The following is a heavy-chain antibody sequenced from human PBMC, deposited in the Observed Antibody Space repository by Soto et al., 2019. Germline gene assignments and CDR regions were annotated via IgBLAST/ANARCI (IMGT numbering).Heavy chain of an antibody. CDR1: GYSFTTSW. V-gene: IGHV5-51*01. Sequence: PGESLKISCEGSGYSFTTSWIGWVRQMPGKGLEWMGIVYPGDADVRYSPSFQGQVTISADKSITTAYLQWTSLKASDSAKYYCARLNRPKAGFVNYTDVWGKGTTVTVSS. CDR2: VYPGDADV. CDR3: ARLNRPKAGFVNYTDV. D-gene: IGHD2-21*01. J-gene: IGHJ6*03.